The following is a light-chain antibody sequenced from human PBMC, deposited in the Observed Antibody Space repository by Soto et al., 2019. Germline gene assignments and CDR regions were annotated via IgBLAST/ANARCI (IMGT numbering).Light chain of an antibody. J-gene: IGKJ1*01. V-gene: IGKV3-15*01. CDR1: QSLSSIN. CDR3: LQYNNWVPT. CDR2: GAS. Sequence: EIVLTQSPATLSLSPGERATLSCRASQSLSSINLAWFQQKPGQAPRLLISGASTRAAGISDRFSGSGSGTEFTLTISSLQSEDFAVYYCLQYNNWVPTFGQGTKVDI.